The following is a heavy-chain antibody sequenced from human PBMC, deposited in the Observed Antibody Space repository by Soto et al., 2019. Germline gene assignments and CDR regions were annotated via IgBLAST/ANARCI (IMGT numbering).Heavy chain of an antibody. V-gene: IGHV3-53*01. J-gene: IGHJ4*02. Sequence: GGSLRLSCAASGFTVSSNYMSWVRQAPGKGLEWVSVIYGGGSTYYADSVKGRFTISRDNSKNTLYLQMNSLRAEDTAVYYCARGGYSYTFDYWGQGTLVTVSS. CDR1: GFTVSSNY. CDR3: ARGGYSYTFDY. CDR2: IYGGGST. D-gene: IGHD5-18*01.